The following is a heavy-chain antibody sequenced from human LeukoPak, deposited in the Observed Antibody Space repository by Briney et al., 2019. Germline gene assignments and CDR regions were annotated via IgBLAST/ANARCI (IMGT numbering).Heavy chain of an antibody. CDR2: IYYNGRT. D-gene: IGHD3-22*01. V-gene: IGHV4-38-2*02. CDR1: GYSISNGYY. J-gene: IGHJ5*02. Sequence: PSETLSLTCTVSGYSISNGYYWDWIRQSPGKGLEWIGGIYYNGRTYYNPSLKSRVTISVDTSKNQFSLKLSSVTAADTAVYYCAREVLVEPYYYDSSGYYYPLGQGTLVTVSS. CDR3: AREVLVEPYYYDSSGYYYP.